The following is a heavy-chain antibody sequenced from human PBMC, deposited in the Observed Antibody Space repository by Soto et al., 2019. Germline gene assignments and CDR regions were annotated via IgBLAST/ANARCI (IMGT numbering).Heavy chain of an antibody. CDR2: LYYSGNT. CDR1: GGSISSFNYF. J-gene: IGHJ5*02. Sequence: QLQLQESGPGLVKPSETLSLTCTVSGGSISSFNYFWGSIRQPPGKCLEWIGSLYYSGNTYYIPSLQSRVTISVATSKKQRTLTLRPVTAADTAVYYCARGGGSTFNWFDPWGQGTLVTVSP. CDR3: ARGGGSTFNWFDP. V-gene: IGHV4-39*01. D-gene: IGHD2-15*01.